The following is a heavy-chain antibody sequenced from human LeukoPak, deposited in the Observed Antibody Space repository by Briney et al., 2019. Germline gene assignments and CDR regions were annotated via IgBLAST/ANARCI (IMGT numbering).Heavy chain of an antibody. D-gene: IGHD6-19*01. V-gene: IGHV3-15*07. CDR1: GFTFTNAW. J-gene: IGHJ5*02. Sequence: PGGSLRLSCAASGFTFTNAWMNWVRQAPGKGLEWVGRIKSKADGETIDYAAPVKGRFTFSRDDSKNMLYLQMSSLRAEDTAVYYCAKDPGDKAVDRWFDPWGQGTLVTVSS. CDR3: AKDPGDKAVDRWFDP. CDR2: IKSKADGETI.